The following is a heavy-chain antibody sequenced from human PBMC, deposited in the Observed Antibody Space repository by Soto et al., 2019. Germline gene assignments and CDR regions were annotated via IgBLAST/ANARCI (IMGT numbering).Heavy chain of an antibody. Sequence: SDTLSLTCTVSGGSISSYYWSWIRQPPGKGLEWIGYIYYSGSTNYNPSLKSRVTISVDTSKNQFSLKLSSVTAADTAVYYCARSTSEGFWSGYYYFDYWGRGTLVTVSS. V-gene: IGHV4-59*01. CDR3: ARSTSEGFWSGYYYFDY. D-gene: IGHD3-3*01. CDR1: GGSISSYY. CDR2: IYYSGST. J-gene: IGHJ4*02.